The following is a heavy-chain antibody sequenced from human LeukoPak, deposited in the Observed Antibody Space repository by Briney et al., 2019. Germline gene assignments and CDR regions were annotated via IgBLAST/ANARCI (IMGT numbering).Heavy chain of an antibody. Sequence: GGSLRLSCAASGFSFSGYWMSWVRQAPGEGLEWVANIKEDGSEKYYVDSVRGRFTISRDNAKNSLSLQMNSLRAEASAVYYCARDLRASGWYSDYWGQGTLVTVSS. V-gene: IGHV3-7*01. CDR3: ARDLRASGWYSDY. D-gene: IGHD6-19*01. CDR2: IKEDGSEK. J-gene: IGHJ4*02. CDR1: GFSFSGYW.